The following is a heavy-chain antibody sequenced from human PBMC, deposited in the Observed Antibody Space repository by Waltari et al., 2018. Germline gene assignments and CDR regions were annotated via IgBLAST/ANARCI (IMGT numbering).Heavy chain of an antibody. V-gene: IGHV1-69*08. D-gene: IGHD6-19*01. J-gene: IGHJ4*02. CDR1: VGTFSSYA. CDR3: ARDGRFGGWYED. CDR2: IIPIFGTA. Sequence: QVQLVQSGAEVKKPGSSVKVSCKASVGTFSSYAISWVRQAPGQGLEWMGRIIPIFGTANDAQKFQGRGTITADKSTSTAYMELSSLRAEDTAVYYCARDGRFGGWYEDWGQGTLVTVSS.